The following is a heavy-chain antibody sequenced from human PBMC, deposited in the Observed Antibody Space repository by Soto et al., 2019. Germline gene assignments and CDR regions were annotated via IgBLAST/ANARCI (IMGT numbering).Heavy chain of an antibody. CDR2: ISTYNGNT. J-gene: IGHJ4*02. Sequence: VASVKVSCKTSGYTFTTYGISWVRQAPGQGLEWMGWISTYNGNTNYEQKLQGRVTLTTDTLTSTAYMELRSLRSDDTAVYYCARRGAYCSGGTCYNFDYWGQGTLVTVSS. CDR3: ARRGAYCSGGTCYNFDY. V-gene: IGHV1-18*04. D-gene: IGHD2-15*01. CDR1: GYTFTTYG.